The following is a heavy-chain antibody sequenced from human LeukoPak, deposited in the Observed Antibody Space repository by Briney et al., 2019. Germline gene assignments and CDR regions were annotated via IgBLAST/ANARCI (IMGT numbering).Heavy chain of an antibody. Sequence: SETLSLTCAVSGHSISSGYYWGWIRQPPGKGLEWIGSIFHSGSTYYSRSLKSRVTISVDRSKKQFSLKLSSVTAADTAVYFCARHANGYYSNFDYWGQGTLVTVSS. V-gene: IGHV4-38-2*01. D-gene: IGHD3-3*01. CDR1: GHSISSGYY. CDR2: IFHSGST. J-gene: IGHJ4*02. CDR3: ARHANGYYSNFDY.